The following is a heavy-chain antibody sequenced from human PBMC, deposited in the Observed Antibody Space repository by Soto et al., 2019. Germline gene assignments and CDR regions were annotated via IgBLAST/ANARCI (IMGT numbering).Heavy chain of an antibody. CDR1: GYTFTSNG. CDR2: ISAYNGNT. Sequence: QVQLVQSGAEVKKPGASVKVSCKASGYTFTSNGISWMRQATGQGLEWMGWISAYNGNTNYAQKLQGIVTMTTDTSTSTAYMELRSLRSDDTAVYYCARTDDPPYYYYGMDVWGKGTTVTVSS. V-gene: IGHV1-18*01. J-gene: IGHJ6*04. D-gene: IGHD1-1*01. CDR3: ARTDDPPYYYYGMDV.